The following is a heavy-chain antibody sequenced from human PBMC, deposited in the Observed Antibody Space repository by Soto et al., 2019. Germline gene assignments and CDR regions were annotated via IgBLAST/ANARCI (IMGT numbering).Heavy chain of an antibody. CDR2: IYYSGST. J-gene: IGHJ4*02. V-gene: IGHV4-59*01. CDR3: ARTWELRGVTYFDY. Sequence: QVQLQESGPGLVKPSETLSLTCTVSGGSISSYYWSWIRQPPGKGLEWIGYIYYSGSTNYNPSLKCRVTISVDTSKNQFSLKLSSVTAADTAVYYCARTWELRGVTYFDYWGQGTLVTVSS. CDR1: GGSISSYY. D-gene: IGHD1-26*01.